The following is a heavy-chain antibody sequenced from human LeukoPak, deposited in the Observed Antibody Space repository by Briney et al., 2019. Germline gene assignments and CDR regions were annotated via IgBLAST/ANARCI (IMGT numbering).Heavy chain of an antibody. CDR1: GFTFDDYG. J-gene: IGHJ6*03. CDR2: INWNGGST. Sequence: GSLRLSCAASGFTFDDYGMSWVRQAPGKGLEWVSGINWNGGSTGYADSVKGRFTISRDNAKNSLYLQMNSLRAEDTAVYYCARHAWGPGSGRYGPLNRGYYYMDVWGKGTTVTVSS. CDR3: ARHAWGPGSGRYGPLNRGYYYMDV. V-gene: IGHV3-20*04. D-gene: IGHD3-10*01.